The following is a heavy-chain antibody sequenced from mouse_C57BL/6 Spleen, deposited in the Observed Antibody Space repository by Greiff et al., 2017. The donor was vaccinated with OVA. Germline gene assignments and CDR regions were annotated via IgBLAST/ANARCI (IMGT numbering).Heavy chain of an antibody. J-gene: IGHJ1*03. CDR1: GYTFTSYW. CDR2: IDPSDSYT. D-gene: IGHD2-2*01. V-gene: IGHV1-69*01. CDR3: ARWLEDVDV. Sequence: QVQLQQPGAELVMPGASVKLSCKASGYTFTSYWMHWVKQRPGQGLEWIGEIDPSDSYTNYNQKFKGKSTLTVDKSSSTAYMQLSSLTSEDSAVYYCARWLEDVDVWGTGTTVTVSS.